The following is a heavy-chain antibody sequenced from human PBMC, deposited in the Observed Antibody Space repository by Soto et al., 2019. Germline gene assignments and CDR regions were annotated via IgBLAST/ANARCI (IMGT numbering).Heavy chain of an antibody. Sequence: QVQLVQSGAEVKKPGSSVKVSCKASGGTFSSYAISWVRQAPGQGREWMGGIIPIFGTANYAQKFQGRVTIPAGESTSPAYMELSSLRSEDTAVYYCARDRCSGGSCYPGWFDPCGQGTLVTVS. CDR1: GGTFSSYA. CDR3: ARDRCSGGSCYPGWFDP. J-gene: IGHJ5*02. D-gene: IGHD2-15*01. V-gene: IGHV1-69*01. CDR2: IIPIFGTA.